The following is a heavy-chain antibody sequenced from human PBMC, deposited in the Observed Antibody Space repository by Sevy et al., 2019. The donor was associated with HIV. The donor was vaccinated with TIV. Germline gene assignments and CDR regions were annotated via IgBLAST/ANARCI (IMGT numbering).Heavy chain of an antibody. Sequence: SETLSLTCAVSGCSISSGYYWGWIRQPPGKGLEWIGSIYHSGSTYYNPSLKSRVTISVDTSKNQFSLKLSSVTAADTAVYYGARDDYVWGSYRSLWGQGTLVTVSS. D-gene: IGHD3-16*02. CDR1: GCSISSGYY. J-gene: IGHJ4*02. CDR3: ARDDYVWGSYRSL. CDR2: IYHSGST. V-gene: IGHV4-38-2*01.